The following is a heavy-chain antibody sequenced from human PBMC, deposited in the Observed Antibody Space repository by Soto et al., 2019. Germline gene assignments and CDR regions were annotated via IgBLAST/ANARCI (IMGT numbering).Heavy chain of an antibody. V-gene: IGHV1-46*01. CDR1: GYRFTSYH. CDR3: ARSHDSSGYSFFDY. Sequence: GASVKVSCKASGYRFTSYHVHWVLQAPGQGLEWMGIINPSGGSTKYAQKFQGRVSMTRDTSTGTVYMDLSSLRSEDTAVYYCARSHDSSGYSFFDYWGQGTLVTVSS. CDR2: INPSGGST. D-gene: IGHD3-22*01. J-gene: IGHJ4*02.